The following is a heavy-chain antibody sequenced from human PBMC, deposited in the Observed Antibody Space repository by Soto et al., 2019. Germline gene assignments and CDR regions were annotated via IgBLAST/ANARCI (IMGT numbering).Heavy chain of an antibody. CDR2: INPNNGGI. CDR3: ARDSPIAAAGIGMDV. V-gene: IGHV1-2*02. CDR1: GYTFTDYY. J-gene: IGHJ6*02. Sequence: QVHLVQSGAEVKKPGASVKVSCKASGYTFTDYYIHWVRQAPGQGVEWLGWINPNNGGINYAQKYQDLVTRTRNTSISTAYMELSRRKSDATAVYYCARDSPIAAAGIGMDVWGQGTTVTVSS. D-gene: IGHD6-13*01.